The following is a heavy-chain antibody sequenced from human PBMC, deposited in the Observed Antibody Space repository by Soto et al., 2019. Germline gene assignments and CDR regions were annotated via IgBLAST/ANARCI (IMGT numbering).Heavy chain of an antibody. D-gene: IGHD2-21*02. Sequence: PSETICLTCTVASGTIGTYCWSWIRKNTGKGLEWIGYIYYTGSTNYNPSLKSRVPISVDTSKNQFSLKLSSVTAADTAVYYCAREGSSRYCGGDCYLNWYFDLWGRGTLVTVSS. V-gene: IGHV4-59*01. J-gene: IGHJ2*01. CDR2: IYYTGST. CDR1: SGTIGTYC. CDR3: AREGSSRYCGGDCYLNWYFDL.